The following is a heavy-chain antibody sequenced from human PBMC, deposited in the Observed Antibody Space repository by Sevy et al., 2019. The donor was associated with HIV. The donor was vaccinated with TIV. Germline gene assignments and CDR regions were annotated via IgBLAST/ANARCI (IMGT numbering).Heavy chain of an antibody. CDR3: ARVGCSITSCPLHDAFDI. CDR2: ISGLSNYM. V-gene: IGHV3-21*01. Sequence: GGSLRLSCAASEFTFSDYTLTWVRQAPGKGLEWVSSISGLSNYMYYEDSVKGRFAVSRDNARNSLYLQMSSLRAEDTAMYYCARVGCSITSCPLHDAFDIWGQGTMVTVSS. D-gene: IGHD2-2*01. J-gene: IGHJ3*02. CDR1: EFTFSDYT.